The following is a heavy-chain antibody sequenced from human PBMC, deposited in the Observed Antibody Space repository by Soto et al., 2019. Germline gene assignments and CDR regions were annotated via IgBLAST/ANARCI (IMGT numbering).Heavy chain of an antibody. CDR2: IDPSDSQT. Sequence: GESLKISCKGSGYSFAGYWITWVRQKPGKGLEWMGRIDPSDSQTYYSPSFRGHVTISVTKSITTVFLQWSSLRASDTAMYYCARQIYDSDTGPNFQYYFDSWGQGTPVTISS. CDR1: GYSFAGYW. D-gene: IGHD3-22*01. CDR3: ARQIYDSDTGPNFQYYFDS. V-gene: IGHV5-10-1*01. J-gene: IGHJ4*02.